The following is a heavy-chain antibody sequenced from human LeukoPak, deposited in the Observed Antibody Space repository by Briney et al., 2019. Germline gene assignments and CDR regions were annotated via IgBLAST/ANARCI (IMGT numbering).Heavy chain of an antibody. CDR2: FDPEDGET. Sequence: VASVKVSCKVSGYTLTELSMHWVRQAPGKGLGWMGGFDPEDGETIYAQKFQGRVTMTEDTSTDTAYMELSSLRSEDTAVYYCATPGPCSSTSCYGYWYFDLWGRGTLVTVSS. CDR3: ATPGPCSSTSCYGYWYFDL. J-gene: IGHJ2*01. CDR1: GYTLTELS. V-gene: IGHV1-24*01. D-gene: IGHD2-2*01.